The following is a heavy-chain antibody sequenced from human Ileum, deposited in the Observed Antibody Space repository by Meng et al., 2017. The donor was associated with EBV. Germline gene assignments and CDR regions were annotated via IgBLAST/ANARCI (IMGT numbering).Heavy chain of an antibody. CDR1: GDSISSDIW. J-gene: IGHJ4*02. V-gene: IGHV4-4*02. D-gene: IGHD1-7*01. Sequence: QVQLQESGPGLGKPSGTLSLTRTVSGDSISSDIWWSWVRQPPGKGLEWIGEVYHRGDTNYNPSLKSRVDISVDKSKNQFYLSLFSVTAADTVVYYCGRDQGRELINHWGQGTLVTVSS. CDR3: GRDQGRELINH. CDR2: VYHRGDT.